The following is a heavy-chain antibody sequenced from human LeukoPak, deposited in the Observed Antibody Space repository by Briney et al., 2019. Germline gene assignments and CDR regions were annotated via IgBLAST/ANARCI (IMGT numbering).Heavy chain of an antibody. D-gene: IGHD2-15*01. CDR1: GGSFSGYY. CDR2: INHSGST. CDR3: VRGLYCSGGSCRFDY. Sequence: ASETLSLTCAVYGGSFSGYYWSWIRQPPGKGLEWIGEINHSGSTNYNPSLKSRVTVSVDTSKNQFSLKLSSVTAADTAVYYCVRGLYCSGGSCRFDYWGQGTLVTVSS. J-gene: IGHJ4*02. V-gene: IGHV4-34*01.